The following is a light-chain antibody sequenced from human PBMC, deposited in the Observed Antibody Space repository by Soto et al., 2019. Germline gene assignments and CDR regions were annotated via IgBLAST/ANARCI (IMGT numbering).Light chain of an antibody. J-gene: IGKJ1*01. CDR3: QQYGSSPRT. V-gene: IGKV3-20*01. Sequence: EIVLTQSPGTLSLSPGERATVSCRASQSVNSRYLAWYRQKPGQSPRLLIYGASTRATRIPDRFSGSGSGTDFTLTINRLEPEDFAVYYCQQYGSSPRTFGQGTKVEIK. CDR2: GAS. CDR1: QSVNSRY.